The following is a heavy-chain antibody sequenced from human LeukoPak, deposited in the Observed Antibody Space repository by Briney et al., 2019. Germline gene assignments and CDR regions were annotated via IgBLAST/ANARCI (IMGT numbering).Heavy chain of an antibody. V-gene: IGHV1-3*01. CDR2: INAGHGNT. Sequence: ASVKVSCMASGYTFTSYTIHWVRQAPGQRLEWMGWINAGHGNTKYSQKFQARVTITRDTSASTAYMELRSLRSEDTAVYYCARDGGYCSSTSCPIGGFGYWGQGTLVTVSS. CDR1: GYTFTSYT. CDR3: ARDGGYCSSTSCPIGGFGY. D-gene: IGHD2-2*01. J-gene: IGHJ4*02.